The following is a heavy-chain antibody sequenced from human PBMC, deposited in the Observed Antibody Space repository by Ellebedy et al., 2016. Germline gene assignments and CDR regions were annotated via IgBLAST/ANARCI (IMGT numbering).Heavy chain of an antibody. Sequence: SETLSLTCTVSGGSISGYYWSWIRQPPGKGLEWIGYVYYSGIANYNPSLKSRVTISVDTSKKQFSLKLTSVTAADTAVYYCARERVTGYFDYWGQGTLVTVSS. D-gene: IGHD1-14*01. CDR2: VYYSGIA. J-gene: IGHJ4*02. V-gene: IGHV4-59*12. CDR1: GGSISGYY. CDR3: ARERVTGYFDY.